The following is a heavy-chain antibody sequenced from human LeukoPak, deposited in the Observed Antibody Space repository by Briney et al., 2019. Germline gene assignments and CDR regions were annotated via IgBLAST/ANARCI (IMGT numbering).Heavy chain of an antibody. CDR3: ARDGYNLRYYYYMDV. Sequence: GASVKVSCKASGYTFTSYGISWVRQAPGQGLEWMGWISAYNGNTNYAQKLQGRVTMTTDTSTSTAYMELRSLRSDDTAVYYCARDGYNLRYYYYMDVWGKGTTVTVSS. V-gene: IGHV1-18*01. D-gene: IGHD5-24*01. J-gene: IGHJ6*03. CDR2: ISAYNGNT. CDR1: GYTFTSYG.